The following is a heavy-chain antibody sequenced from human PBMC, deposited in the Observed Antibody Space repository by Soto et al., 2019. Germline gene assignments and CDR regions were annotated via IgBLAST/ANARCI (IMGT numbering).Heavy chain of an antibody. CDR3: ARSGSYYPARHWFGP. J-gene: IGHJ5*02. CDR2: ISGFNDDT. Sequence: QAQLVQSGVEMKNVGASVKVSCKASGYTFTSYGISWVRQAPGQGLEWMGWISGFNDDTNHAQKFQGRVTVTKDTSTSTAYMELRSLKSDDTAVYYCARSGSYYPARHWFGPWGKGNLVTVSS. CDR1: GYTFTSYG. V-gene: IGHV1-18*01. D-gene: IGHD3-10*01.